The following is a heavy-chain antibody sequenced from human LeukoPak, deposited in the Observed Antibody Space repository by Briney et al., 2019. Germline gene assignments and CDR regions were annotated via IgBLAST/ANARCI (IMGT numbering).Heavy chain of an antibody. J-gene: IGHJ3*02. D-gene: IGHD3-22*01. CDR2: IYTSGST. CDR3: ARDLVSSGLVVVRAFDI. Sequence: SETLSLTCTVSGGSISSYYWSWIRQPAGKGLEWIGRIYTSGSTNYNPSLKSRVTTSVDTSKNQFSLKLSSVTAADTAVYYCARDLVSSGLVVVRAFDIWGQGTMVTVSS. V-gene: IGHV4-4*07. CDR1: GGSISSYY.